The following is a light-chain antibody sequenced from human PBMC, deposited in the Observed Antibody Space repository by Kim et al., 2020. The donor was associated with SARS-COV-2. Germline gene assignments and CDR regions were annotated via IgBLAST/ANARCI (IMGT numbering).Light chain of an antibody. V-gene: IGKV1-5*03. J-gene: IGKJ1*01. CDR1: QSISTW. Sequence: DSGGDSVTITCRASQSISTWLAWYQQTPRKGPKLLIYKASSLERGVPSRFSGSGSGTEFTLTIDSLQPEDFAVYYCQQYSSDSPTFGQGTRVDIK. CDR2: KAS. CDR3: QQYSSDSPT.